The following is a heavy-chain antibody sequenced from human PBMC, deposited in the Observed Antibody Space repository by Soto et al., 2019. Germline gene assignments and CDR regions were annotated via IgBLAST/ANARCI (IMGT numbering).Heavy chain of an antibody. V-gene: IGHV3-48*02. CDR1: GFSLSVYS. Sequence: PGGSLRLSCAASGFSLSVYSMNWVRQAPGKGLEWVSYINGRDGAINYVDSVKGRFTISIDIAKNSLYLQMNSLRDEDTAVYFCARDHLWAFDYWGQGVLVTVSS. CDR2: INGRDGAI. J-gene: IGHJ4*02. D-gene: IGHD3-3*02. CDR3: ARDHLWAFDY.